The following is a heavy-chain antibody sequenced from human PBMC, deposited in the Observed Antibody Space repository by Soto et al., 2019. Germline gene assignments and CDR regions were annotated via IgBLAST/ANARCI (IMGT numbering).Heavy chain of an antibody. Sequence: PGGSLRLSCAASGFTFSNYGMHWARQAPGKGLEWVAAILYDGSNKYYADSVKGRFTISRDNSKNTLYLQMNSLRAEDTAVYYCAREITMIVVVPQSYYGMDVWGQGTTVTVSS. CDR1: GFTFSNYG. CDR3: AREITMIVVVPQSYYGMDV. CDR2: ILYDGSNK. V-gene: IGHV3-33*01. D-gene: IGHD3-22*01. J-gene: IGHJ6*02.